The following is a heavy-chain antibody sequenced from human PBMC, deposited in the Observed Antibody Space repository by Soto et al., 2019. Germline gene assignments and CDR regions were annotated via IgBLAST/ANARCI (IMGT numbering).Heavy chain of an antibody. Sequence: QVPLHQWGAGLLTPSETLSLTCAVYGGSFSGYYWSWIRQPPGTGLECIGAINHSGSTNYNPSLKSRVTISVHTSKNQCSLKLSSVTAADTAVYYCARVRKWLQLNYFDYWGQGSLVTVST. CDR1: GGSFSGYY. CDR2: INHSGST. CDR3: ARVRKWLQLNYFDY. D-gene: IGHD1-1*01. J-gene: IGHJ4*02. V-gene: IGHV4-34*01.